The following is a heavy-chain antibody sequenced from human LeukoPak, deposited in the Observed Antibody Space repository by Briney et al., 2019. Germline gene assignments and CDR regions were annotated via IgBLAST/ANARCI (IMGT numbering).Heavy chain of an antibody. CDR1: GFTFSDYY. Sequence: GGSLRLSCAASGFTFSDYYMSWIRQAPGKGLEWVAFIRYDGSNKYYADSVKGRFTISRDNSKNTLYLQMNSLRAEDTAVYYCAKSGSGSIYYYYYMDVWGKGTTVTISS. CDR3: AKSGSGSIYYYYYMDV. J-gene: IGHJ6*03. D-gene: IGHD5-12*01. CDR2: IRYDGSNK. V-gene: IGHV3-30*02.